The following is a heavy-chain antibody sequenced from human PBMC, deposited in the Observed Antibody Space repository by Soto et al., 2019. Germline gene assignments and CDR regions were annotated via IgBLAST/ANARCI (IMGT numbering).Heavy chain of an antibody. Sequence: QVQQVESGGGVVQPGRSLRLSCAASGFTFSSYGMHWVRQAPGKGLEWVAVISYDGSNKYYADSVKGRFTISRDNSKNTLYLQMNSLRAEDTAVYYCAKDRVAVAGNNWFDPWGQGTLVTVSS. V-gene: IGHV3-30*18. CDR3: AKDRVAVAGNNWFDP. J-gene: IGHJ5*02. CDR1: GFTFSSYG. D-gene: IGHD6-19*01. CDR2: ISYDGSNK.